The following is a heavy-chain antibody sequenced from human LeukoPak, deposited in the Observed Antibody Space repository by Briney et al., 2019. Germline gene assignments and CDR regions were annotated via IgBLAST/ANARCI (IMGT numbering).Heavy chain of an antibody. CDR1: GYTFTSYD. CDR3: AGGRVVAGKKGDWFDP. V-gene: IGHV1-8*03. Sequence: ASVKVSCKASGYTFTSYDINWVRQATGQGLEWMGWMNPNSGNTGYAQKFQGRVTITRNTSISTAYMELSSLRSEDTAVYYCAGGRVVAGKKGDWFDPWGQGTLVTVSS. D-gene: IGHD6-19*01. J-gene: IGHJ5*02. CDR2: MNPNSGNT.